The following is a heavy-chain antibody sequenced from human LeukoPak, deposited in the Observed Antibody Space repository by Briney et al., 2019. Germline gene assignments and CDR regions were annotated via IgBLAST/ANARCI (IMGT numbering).Heavy chain of an antibody. D-gene: IGHD1-14*01. Sequence: ASVKVSCKASGGTFSSYAISWVRQAPGQGLEWMGRIIPIFGTANYAQKFQGRVTITTDESTSTAYMELSSLRSEDTAVYYCAYGSLYPGNDAFDIWGQGTMVTVSP. CDR3: AYGSLYPGNDAFDI. V-gene: IGHV1-69*05. CDR2: IIPIFGTA. CDR1: GGTFSSYA. J-gene: IGHJ3*02.